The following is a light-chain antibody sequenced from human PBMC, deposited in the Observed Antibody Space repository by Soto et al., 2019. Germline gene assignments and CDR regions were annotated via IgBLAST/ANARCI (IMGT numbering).Light chain of an antibody. Sequence: SVLTPPPSVSAAPGQKDTISSSGSSSKLANNHVSCFQQLPGTAPQRRIYDNDQRLSGSPDRFSASKSGTSATLAITGPQTGDEAEYYGGTWDSSLSAYVFGAGTKVTGL. CDR3: GTWDSSLSAYV. J-gene: IGLJ1*01. CDR1: SSKLANNH. V-gene: IGLV1-51*01. CDR2: DND.